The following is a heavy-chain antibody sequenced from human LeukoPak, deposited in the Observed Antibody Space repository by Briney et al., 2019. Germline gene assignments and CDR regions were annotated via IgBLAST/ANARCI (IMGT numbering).Heavy chain of an antibody. CDR3: ARDENYDSSGSLFDY. CDR2: IKQDGSEK. CDR1: GFTFSSYW. Sequence: PGRSLRPSWAAAGFTFSSYWMSWVRQPPGKGLEGVAKIKQDGSEKYYVDSVKGRFTISRDNAKNSLYLQMNSLSAEDTAVYYCARDENYDSSGSLFDYWGQGTLVTVSS. J-gene: IGHJ4*02. V-gene: IGHV3-7*01. D-gene: IGHD3-22*01.